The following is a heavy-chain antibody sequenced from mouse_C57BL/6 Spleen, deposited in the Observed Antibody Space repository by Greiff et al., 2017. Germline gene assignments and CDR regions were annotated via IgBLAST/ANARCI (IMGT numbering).Heavy chain of an antibody. CDR1: GFSFNTYA. CDR3: VRSDSSGYVKAFDY. Sequence: EVQLVESGGGLVQPKGSLKLSCAASGFSFNTYAMNWVRQAPGKGLEWVARIRSKSNNYATYYADSVKDRFTISRDDSESMLYLQMNNLKTEDTAMYYCVRSDSSGYVKAFDYWGQGTTLTVSS. V-gene: IGHV10-1*01. CDR2: IRSKSNNYAT. J-gene: IGHJ2*01. D-gene: IGHD3-2*02.